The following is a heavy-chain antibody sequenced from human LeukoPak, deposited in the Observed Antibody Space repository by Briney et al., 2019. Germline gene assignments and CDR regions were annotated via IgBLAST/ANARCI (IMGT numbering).Heavy chain of an antibody. J-gene: IGHJ5*02. D-gene: IGHD3-22*01. CDR2: IYYSGST. CDR1: GGSISSSSYY. V-gene: IGHV4-39*07. CDR3: AREPCYYDSSGPNTWWS. Sequence: SETLSLTCTVSGGSISSSSYYWGWIRQPPGKGLEWIGSIYYSGSTYYNPSLKSRVTISVDTSKNQFSLKLSSVTAADTAVYYCAREPCYYDSSGPNTWWSWGQGTLVTVSS.